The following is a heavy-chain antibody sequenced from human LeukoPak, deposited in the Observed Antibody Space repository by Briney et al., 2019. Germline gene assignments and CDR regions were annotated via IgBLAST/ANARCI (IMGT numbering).Heavy chain of an antibody. D-gene: IGHD1-26*01. Sequence: GRSLRLSCAASGFTFSSYGMHWVRQAPGKGLEWVAVISYDGSNKYYADSVKGRFTISRDNSKNTLYLQMNSLRAEDTAVYYCATDSGSYYPHDYFDYWGQGTLVTVSS. J-gene: IGHJ4*02. V-gene: IGHV3-30*03. CDR1: GFTFSSYG. CDR3: ATDSGSYYPHDYFDY. CDR2: ISYDGSNK.